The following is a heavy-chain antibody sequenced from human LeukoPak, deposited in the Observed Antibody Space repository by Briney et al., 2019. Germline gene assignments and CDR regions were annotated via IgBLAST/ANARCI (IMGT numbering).Heavy chain of an antibody. D-gene: IGHD4-17*01. CDR2: ISSSGTTI. V-gene: IGHV3-48*03. CDR1: GFSFSSFE. CDR3: ARGDYGDYYYYGMDV. Sequence: GGSLRLSCAASGFSFSSFEMNWVRQAPGKGLEWVSYISSSGTTIYYADSVKGRFTISRDNAKNSLYLQMNSLRDEDTAVYYCARGDYGDYYYYGMDVWGQGTTVTVSS. J-gene: IGHJ6*02.